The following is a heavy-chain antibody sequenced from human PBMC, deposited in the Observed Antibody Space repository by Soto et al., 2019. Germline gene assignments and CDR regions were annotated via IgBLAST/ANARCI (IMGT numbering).Heavy chain of an antibody. CDR3: AKDIAAASLYGMDV. CDR2: IFYSGST. J-gene: IGHJ6*02. Sequence: SETLSLTCXVSGGSISSGGYSWSWIRQPPGKGLEWIGSIFYSGSTYYNPSLKSRVTISVDTSKNQFSLKLSSVTAADTAVYYCAKDIAAASLYGMDVWGQGTTVTVSS. V-gene: IGHV4-30-2*03. D-gene: IGHD6-13*01. CDR1: GGSISSGGYS.